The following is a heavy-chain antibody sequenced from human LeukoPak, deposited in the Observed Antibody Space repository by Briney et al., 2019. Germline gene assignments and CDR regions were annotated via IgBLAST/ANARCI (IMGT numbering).Heavy chain of an antibody. J-gene: IGHJ5*02. D-gene: IGHD3-3*01. Sequence: PGGSLRLSCAASGFTVSGNYMSWVRQAPGKGLEWVANIKQDGSEKYCVDSVKGRFTISRDNAKNSLYLQMNSLRAEDTAVYYCARQNHRYDFWSGFHPWGQGTLVTVSS. V-gene: IGHV3-7*01. CDR3: ARQNHRYDFWSGFHP. CDR2: IKQDGSEK. CDR1: GFTVSGNY.